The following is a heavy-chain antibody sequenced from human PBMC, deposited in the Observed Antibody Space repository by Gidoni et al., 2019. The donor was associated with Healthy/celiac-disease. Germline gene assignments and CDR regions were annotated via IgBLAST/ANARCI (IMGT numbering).Heavy chain of an antibody. CDR2: ISGSGGST. Sequence: EVQLVESGGGLVQPGGSLRLSCAASGVTFSSYAMSWVRQAPGKGLEWVSAISGSGGSTYYADSVKGRFTISRDNSKNTLYLQMNSLRAEDTAVYYCAKDPHYDFWSGYATQFDYWGQGTLVTVSS. CDR3: AKDPHYDFWSGYATQFDY. D-gene: IGHD3-3*01. CDR1: GVTFSSYA. J-gene: IGHJ4*02. V-gene: IGHV3-23*04.